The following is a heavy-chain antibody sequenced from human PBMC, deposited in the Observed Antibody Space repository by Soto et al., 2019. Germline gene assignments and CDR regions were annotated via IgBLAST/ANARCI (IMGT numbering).Heavy chain of an antibody. V-gene: IGHV1-18*01. CDR2: ISAYNGNT. CDR1: GYTFISYG. J-gene: IGHJ4*02. CDR3: AAAFYDSSRYYYFDY. Sequence: ASVKVSCKASGYTFISYGISWVRQAPGQGLEWMGWISAYNGNTNYAQKLQGRVTMTTDTSTSTAYMELRSLRSDDTAVYYCAAAFYDSSRYYYFDYWGQGILVNVSS. D-gene: IGHD3-22*01.